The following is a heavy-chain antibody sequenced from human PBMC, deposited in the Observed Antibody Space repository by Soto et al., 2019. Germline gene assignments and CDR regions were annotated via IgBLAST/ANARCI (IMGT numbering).Heavy chain of an antibody. Sequence: GASVKVSCKASGYTLTGYYMHWVRQAPGQGLEWMGWINPNSGGTNYAQKFQGWVTMTRDTSISTAYMELSRLRSDDTAVYYCARVGTTTPYYYGMDVWGQGTTVTVSS. J-gene: IGHJ6*02. D-gene: IGHD1-7*01. CDR3: ARVGTTTPYYYGMDV. V-gene: IGHV1-2*04. CDR1: GYTLTGYY. CDR2: INPNSGGT.